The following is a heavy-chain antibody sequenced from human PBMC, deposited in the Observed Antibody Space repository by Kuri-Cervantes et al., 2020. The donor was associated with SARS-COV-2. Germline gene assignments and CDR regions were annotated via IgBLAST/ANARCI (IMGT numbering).Heavy chain of an antibody. CDR2: ISWNSGSV. Sequence: GGSLRLSCAASGFTFDDYAMHWVRQAPGKGLEWVSGISWNSGSVGYADSVKGRFTISRDNAKNSLYLQMNSLRAEDMALYFCVRYGVVSRDIDYFYYYMDVWGKGTTVTVSS. CDR3: VRYGVVSRDIDYFYYYMDV. CDR1: GFTFDDYA. V-gene: IGHV3-9*03. J-gene: IGHJ6*03. D-gene: IGHD3-3*01.